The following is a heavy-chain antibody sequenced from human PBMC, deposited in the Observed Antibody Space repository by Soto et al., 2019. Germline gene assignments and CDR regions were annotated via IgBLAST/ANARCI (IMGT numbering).Heavy chain of an antibody. CDR3: ARESGGATATLDYYYFYMDV. CDR2: INPNSGVK. Sequence: QVQLVQSGAEVKKPGASVTVSCRSSGDTFTDYYMHWVRQAPGQGLEWMGWINPNSGVKKYAQKFQGWVTMTRDTSIRTVYMQLSRLRSDDTAVYYCARESGGATATLDYYYFYMDVWGTGTTVTVSS. D-gene: IGHD5-12*01. CDR1: GDTFTDYY. V-gene: IGHV1-2*04. J-gene: IGHJ6*03.